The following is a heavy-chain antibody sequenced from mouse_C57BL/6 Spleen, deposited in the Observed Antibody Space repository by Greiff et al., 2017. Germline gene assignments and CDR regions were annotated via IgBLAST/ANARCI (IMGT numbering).Heavy chain of an antibody. CDR3: ARSGYGSSYDFAY. D-gene: IGHD1-1*01. J-gene: IGHJ3*01. Sequence: EVQLQQSGPELVKPGASVKMSCKASGYTFTDYNMHWVKQSHGKSLEWIGYINPNNGGTSYNQKFKGQATLTVNKSSSTAYMELRSLTSEDSAVYYCARSGYGSSYDFAYWGQGTLVTVAA. V-gene: IGHV1-22*01. CDR2: INPNNGGT. CDR1: GYTFTDYN.